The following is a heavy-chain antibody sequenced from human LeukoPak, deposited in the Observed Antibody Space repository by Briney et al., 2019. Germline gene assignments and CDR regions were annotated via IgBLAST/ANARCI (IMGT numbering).Heavy chain of an antibody. J-gene: IGHJ4*02. CDR2: MRYDGSNK. CDR1: AFTFSSYG. CDR3: AKDGDSSVDY. D-gene: IGHD5-18*01. Sequence: PGGSLRLSCAASAFTFSSYGIDWVRQAPGKGLEWLVFMRYDGSNKYYADSVKGRFTISRDNSKNTVYLQMNSLRAEDTAVYYCAKDGDSSVDYWGQGILVTVSS. V-gene: IGHV3-30*02.